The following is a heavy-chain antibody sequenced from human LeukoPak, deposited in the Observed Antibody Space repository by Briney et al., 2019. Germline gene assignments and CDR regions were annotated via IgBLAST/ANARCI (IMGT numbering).Heavy chain of an antibody. V-gene: IGHV3-13*01. CDR2: IGTAGDT. Sequence: GGSLRLSCAASGFTFSSYDMHWVRQATGKGLEWVSAIGTAGDTYYPGSVKGRFTISRENAKNSLYLQMNSLRAEDTAVYYCARDLVYNYYDSFRPHAFDIWGQGTMVTVSS. D-gene: IGHD3-22*01. CDR1: GFTFSSYD. CDR3: ARDLVYNYYDSFRPHAFDI. J-gene: IGHJ3*02.